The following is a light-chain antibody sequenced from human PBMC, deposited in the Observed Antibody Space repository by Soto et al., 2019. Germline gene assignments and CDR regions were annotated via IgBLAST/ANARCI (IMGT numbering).Light chain of an antibody. J-gene: IGKJ4*01. CDR2: DAS. V-gene: IGKV3-15*01. CDR3: QQCRNWPLT. CDR1: QNVYNN. Sequence: TQSSPTLSTSPGEGATLSCKAGQNVYNNLAWYQQRPGQPPRLLIYDASTRATGISARFSGSGYGTEFTLTISSLQSEDFAVYFCQQCRNWPLTFGGGTKVDIK.